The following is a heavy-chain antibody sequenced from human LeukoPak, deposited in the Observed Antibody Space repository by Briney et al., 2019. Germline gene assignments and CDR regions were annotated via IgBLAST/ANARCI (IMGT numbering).Heavy chain of an antibody. CDR1: GGSLSSGSYY. D-gene: IGHD2-2*01. J-gene: IGHJ6*03. V-gene: IGHV4-61*02. CDR2: IYTTGGT. CDR3: ARVGCSSTNCYSHMDV. Sequence: SETLSLTCTVSGGSLSSGSYYWSWIRQPAGKGLEWIGRIYTTGGTNSNPSLKSRVTISVDTSKNQFSLKLSSVTAADTAMYYCARVGCSSTNCYSHMDVWGKGTTVTISS.